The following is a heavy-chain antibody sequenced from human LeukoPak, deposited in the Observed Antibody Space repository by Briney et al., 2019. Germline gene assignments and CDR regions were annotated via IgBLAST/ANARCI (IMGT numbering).Heavy chain of an antibody. CDR3: ARGSSSSWYVYDY. D-gene: IGHD6-13*01. J-gene: IGHJ4*02. Sequence: PGGSLRLSCAASGFTFSSYWMHWVRQAPGKGLVWVSRINSAGSSTNYADSVRGRFTISRDNAKNTLYLQLNSLRAEDTAVYYCARGSSSSWYVYDYWGQGTLVTVSS. CDR2: INSAGSST. CDR1: GFTFSSYW. V-gene: IGHV3-74*01.